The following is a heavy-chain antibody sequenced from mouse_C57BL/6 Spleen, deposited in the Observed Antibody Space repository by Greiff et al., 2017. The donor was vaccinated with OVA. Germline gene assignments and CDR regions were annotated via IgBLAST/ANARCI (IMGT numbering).Heavy chain of an antibody. J-gene: IGHJ1*03. Sequence: VKLQQPGAELVMPGASVKLSCKASGYTFTSYWMHWVKQRPGQGLEWIGEIDPSDSYTNYNQKFKGKSTLTVDKSSSTAYMQLSSLTSEDSAVYYCARGLTTVVATRYFDVWGTGTTVTVSS. CDR3: ARGLTTVVATRYFDV. CDR1: GYTFTSYW. V-gene: IGHV1-69*01. CDR2: IDPSDSYT. D-gene: IGHD1-1*01.